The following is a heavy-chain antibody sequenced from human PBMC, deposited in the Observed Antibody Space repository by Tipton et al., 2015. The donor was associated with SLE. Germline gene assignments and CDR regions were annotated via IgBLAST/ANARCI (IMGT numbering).Heavy chain of an antibody. CDR1: GGSFSGYY. CDR2: INHSGST. Sequence: LRLSCAVYGGSFSGYYWSWIRQPPGKGLEWIGEINHSGSTNYNPSLKSRVTISVDTSKNQFSLKLSSMTAADTAVYYCARGRALDAFDIWGQGTMVTVSS. J-gene: IGHJ3*02. CDR3: ARGRALDAFDI. V-gene: IGHV4-34*01.